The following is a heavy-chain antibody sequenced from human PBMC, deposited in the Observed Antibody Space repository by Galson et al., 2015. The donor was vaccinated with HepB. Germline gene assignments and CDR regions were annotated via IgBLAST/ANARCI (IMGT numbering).Heavy chain of an antibody. Sequence: SLRLSCAASGFTFSSYGMHWVRQAPGKGLEWVAVISYDGSKKYYADSVKGRFTISRDNSKNTLYLQMNSLRAEDTAVYYCAKGGEQLGEYCCYYMDDWGKGTTVTVSS. J-gene: IGHJ6*03. D-gene: IGHD6-6*01. CDR2: ISYDGSKK. CDR1: GFTFSSYG. CDR3: AKGGEQLGEYCCYYMDD. V-gene: IGHV3-30*18.